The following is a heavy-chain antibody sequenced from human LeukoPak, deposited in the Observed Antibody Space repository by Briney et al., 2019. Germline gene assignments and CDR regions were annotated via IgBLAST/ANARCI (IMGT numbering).Heavy chain of an antibody. CDR1: GYTFTSYG. J-gene: IGHJ3*02. D-gene: IGHD6-19*01. Sequence: ASVKVSCKASGYTFTSYGISWVRQAPGQGLEWMGWISAYNGNTNYAQKLQGRVTMTTDTSTSTAYMELRSLRSDDTAVYYCARDLGGWYRPDAFDMWGQGTMVTVSS. V-gene: IGHV1-18*01. CDR2: ISAYNGNT. CDR3: ARDLGGWYRPDAFDM.